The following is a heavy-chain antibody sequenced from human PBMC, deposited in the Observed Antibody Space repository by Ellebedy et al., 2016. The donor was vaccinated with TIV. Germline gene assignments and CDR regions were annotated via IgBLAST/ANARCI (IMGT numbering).Heavy chain of an antibody. CDR3: ARGWFPDVYNIFDY. CDR2: IYYSGST. Sequence: MPSETLSLTCTVSGGSISSYYWSWIRQPPGKGLEWIGYIYYSGSTNYNPSLKSRVTITVDTSKNQFSLKLSSVTAADTAVYYCARGWFPDVYNIFDYWGQGTLVTVSS. V-gene: IGHV4-59*01. CDR1: GGSISSYY. J-gene: IGHJ4*02. D-gene: IGHD5-24*01.